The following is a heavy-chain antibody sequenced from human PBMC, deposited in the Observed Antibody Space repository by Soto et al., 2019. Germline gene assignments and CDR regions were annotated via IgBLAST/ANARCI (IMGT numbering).Heavy chain of an antibody. CDR2: IYYSGST. J-gene: IGHJ5*02. Sequence: QSQTLSLTCPVSGGSISSSSYYWGWIRQPPGKGLEWIGSIYYSGSTYYNPSLKSRVTISVDTSKNQFSLKLSSVTAADTAVYYCARRLGIAAAGRGWPPYNWFDPWGQGTLVTVSS. CDR1: GGSISSSSYY. V-gene: IGHV4-39*01. D-gene: IGHD6-13*01. CDR3: ARRLGIAAAGRGWPPYNWFDP.